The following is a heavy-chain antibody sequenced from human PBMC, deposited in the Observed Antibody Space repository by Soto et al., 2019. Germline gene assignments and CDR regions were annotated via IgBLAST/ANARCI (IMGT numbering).Heavy chain of an antibody. CDR3: ASLMSSGYYSVMDV. V-gene: IGHV1-69*02. CDR1: GGTFSSYT. D-gene: IGHD3-10*01. J-gene: IGHJ6*02. Sequence: QVQLVQSGAEVKKPGSSVKVSCKASGGTFSSYTISWVRQAPGQGLEWMGRIIPILGIANYAQKFQGRVTITAAKSTSTAYMELSSLRSAATAVYYCASLMSSGYYSVMDVWGQGTTVTVSS. CDR2: IIPILGIA.